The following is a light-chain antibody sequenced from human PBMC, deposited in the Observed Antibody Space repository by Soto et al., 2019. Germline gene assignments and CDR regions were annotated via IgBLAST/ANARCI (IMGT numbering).Light chain of an antibody. J-gene: IGKJ1*01. V-gene: IGKV4-1*01. CDR1: QSILFNSNNKNY. Sequence: DIWLPQSPASLAVSLGERATINCKSSQSILFNSNNKNYLAWYQQKPGQAPRLLIYGASTRATGIPARFSGSGSGTEFTLTISSLQSEDFAVYYCQQYNNWPPWTFGQGTKVDIK. CDR3: QQYNNWPPWT. CDR2: GAS.